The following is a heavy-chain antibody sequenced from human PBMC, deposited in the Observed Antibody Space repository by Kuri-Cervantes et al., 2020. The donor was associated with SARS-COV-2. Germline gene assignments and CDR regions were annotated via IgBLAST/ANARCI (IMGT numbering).Heavy chain of an antibody. Sequence: GGSLRLSCAASGFTFSDYYMSWIRQAPGKGLEWVSYISSSSSYTNYADSVKGRFTISRDNAKNSLYLQMNSLRAEDTAVCYCAVIQNSGSYSTRSSYFDYWGQGTLVTVSS. J-gene: IGHJ4*02. CDR1: GFTFSDYY. CDR3: AVIQNSGSYSTRSSYFDY. D-gene: IGHD1-26*01. V-gene: IGHV3-11*03. CDR2: ISSSSSYT.